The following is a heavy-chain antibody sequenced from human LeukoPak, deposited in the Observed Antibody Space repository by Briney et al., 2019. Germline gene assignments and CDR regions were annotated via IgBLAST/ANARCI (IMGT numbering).Heavy chain of an antibody. CDR3: ARDPGYWLDY. V-gene: IGHV4-4*02. CDR2: FYHSGST. J-gene: IGHJ4*02. D-gene: IGHD6-25*01. Sequence: SGTLSLTCAVSGGSLSSNNWWSGVRPPPGKGVEGIGEFYHSGSTNYNPSLKSRGTISVDKSKNQFSLNLSFVTAADAAVYYCARDPGYWLDYWGQGTLVTVSS. CDR1: GGSLSSNNW.